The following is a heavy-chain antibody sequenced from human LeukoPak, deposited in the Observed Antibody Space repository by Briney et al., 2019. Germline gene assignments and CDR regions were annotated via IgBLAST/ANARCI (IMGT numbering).Heavy chain of an antibody. V-gene: IGHV3-7*01. D-gene: IGHD3-22*01. CDR1: GFTFSSYW. CDR2: IRQDGGET. Sequence: PGGSLRLSCAASGFTFSSYWMSWVRQAPGKGLEWVANIRQDGGETYYGDSVKGRFIISRDNAKNSLFLQMNRLRAEDTAVYYCATYSSLNTREFQYWGQGTLVTVS. CDR3: ATYSSLNTREFQY. J-gene: IGHJ1*01.